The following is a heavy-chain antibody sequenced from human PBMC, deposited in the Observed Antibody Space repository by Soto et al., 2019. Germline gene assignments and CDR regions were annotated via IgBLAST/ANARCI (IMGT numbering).Heavy chain of an antibody. J-gene: IGHJ4*02. CDR1: GGSFSGYY. CDR2: INHSGST. V-gene: IGHV4-34*01. Sequence: SETLSLTCAVYGGSFSGYYWSWIRQPPGKGLEWIGEINHSGSTNYNPSLKSRVTISVDTSKNQFSLKLSSVTAADTAVYYCARTLYSSSPSTIDYWGQGTLVTVS. CDR3: ARTLYSSSPSTIDY. D-gene: IGHD6-6*01.